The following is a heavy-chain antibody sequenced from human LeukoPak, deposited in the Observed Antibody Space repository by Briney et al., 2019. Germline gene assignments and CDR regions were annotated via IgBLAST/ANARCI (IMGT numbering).Heavy chain of an antibody. CDR2: IYYGGST. CDR3: ARRFLTIDNWFDP. Sequence: SETLSLTCTVSGGSISSSSYCWGWIRQPPGKGLEWIGSIYYGGSTYYNPSLKSRVTISVDTSKNQFSLKLSSVTAADTAVYYCARRFLTIDNWFDPWGQGTLVTVSS. CDR1: GGSISSSSYC. J-gene: IGHJ5*02. D-gene: IGHD3-3*01. V-gene: IGHV4-39*01.